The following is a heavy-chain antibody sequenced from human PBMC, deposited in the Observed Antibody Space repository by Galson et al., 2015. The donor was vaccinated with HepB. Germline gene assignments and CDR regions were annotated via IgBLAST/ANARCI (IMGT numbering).Heavy chain of an antibody. CDR3: ARHGYDFGHDAFDI. V-gene: IGHV4-59*08. Sequence: LSLTCTVSGGSISSYYWSWIRQPPGKGLEWIGYIYYSGSTNYNPSLKSRVTISVDTSKNQFSLKLSSVTAADTAVYYCARHGYDFGHDAFDIWGQGTMVTVSS. D-gene: IGHD3-3*01. CDR2: IYYSGST. J-gene: IGHJ3*02. CDR1: GGSISSYY.